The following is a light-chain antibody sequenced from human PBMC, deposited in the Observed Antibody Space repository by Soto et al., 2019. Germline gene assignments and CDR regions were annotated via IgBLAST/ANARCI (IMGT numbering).Light chain of an antibody. Sequence: SYELTQPASVSVSAGQTASITCSGDKLGDKYACWYQQKPGQSPVLVIYQDSKRPSGIPERFSGSNSGNTATLTISGTQAMDEADYYCQAWDSSTRVVFGGGTKVTVL. CDR1: KLGDKY. CDR3: QAWDSSTRVV. CDR2: QDS. J-gene: IGLJ2*01. V-gene: IGLV3-1*01.